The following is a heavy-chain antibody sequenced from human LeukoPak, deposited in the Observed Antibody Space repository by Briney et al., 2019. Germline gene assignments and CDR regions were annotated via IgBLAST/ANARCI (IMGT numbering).Heavy chain of an antibody. CDR3: AKDLEWFGESTFDY. V-gene: IGHV3-30*02. CDR1: GFTFSSYG. Sequence: GGSLRLSCAASGFTFSSYGMHWVRQAPGKGLEWVAFIRYDGSNKYYADSVKGRFTIFRDNSKNTLYLQMNSLRAEDTAVYYCAKDLEWFGESTFDYWGQGTLVTVSS. CDR2: IRYDGSNK. D-gene: IGHD3-10*01. J-gene: IGHJ4*02.